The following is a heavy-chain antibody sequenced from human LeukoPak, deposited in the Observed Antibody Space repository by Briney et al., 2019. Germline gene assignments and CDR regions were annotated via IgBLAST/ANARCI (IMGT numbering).Heavy chain of an antibody. CDR2: IYYSGST. CDR1: GGSISSYY. V-gene: IGHV4-59*01. D-gene: IGHD6-13*01. J-gene: IGHJ5*02. CDR3: ARVAGLIAAPTGWFDP. Sequence: PSETLSLTCTVPGGSISSYYWSWIRQPPGKGLEWIGYIYYSGSTNYNPSLKSRVTISVDTSKNQFSLKLSSVTAADTAVYYCARVAGLIAAPTGWFDPWGQGTLVTVSS.